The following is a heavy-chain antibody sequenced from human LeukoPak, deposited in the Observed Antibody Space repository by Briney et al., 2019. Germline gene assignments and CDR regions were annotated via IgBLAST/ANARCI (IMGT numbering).Heavy chain of an antibody. CDR3: AKVGFGELSWIDY. CDR1: GFTFSNYA. J-gene: IGHJ4*02. CDR2: ISYDGSNK. Sequence: GGSLRLSCAASGFTFSNYAMHWVRQAPGKGLEWVAVISYDGSNKYYADSVKGRFTISRDNSKNTLYLQMNSLRAEDTAVYYCAKVGFGELSWIDYWGQGTLVTVSS. V-gene: IGHV3-30*04. D-gene: IGHD3-10*01.